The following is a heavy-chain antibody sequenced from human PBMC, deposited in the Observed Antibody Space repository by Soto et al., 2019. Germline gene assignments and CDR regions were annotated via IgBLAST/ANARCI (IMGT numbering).Heavy chain of an antibody. CDR1: GFTFSSYA. D-gene: IGHD3-10*01. V-gene: IGHV3-23*01. CDR3: AKDLRPGLVVPTKSGFDP. Sequence: PGGSLRLSCAASGFTFSSYAMSWVRQAPGKGLEWVSAISGSGGSTYYADSVKGRFSVSRDNSKNTLYLQMTNLRAEDAAIYFCAKDLRPGLVVPTKSGFDPWGQGPRVTVSS. J-gene: IGHJ5*02. CDR2: ISGSGGST.